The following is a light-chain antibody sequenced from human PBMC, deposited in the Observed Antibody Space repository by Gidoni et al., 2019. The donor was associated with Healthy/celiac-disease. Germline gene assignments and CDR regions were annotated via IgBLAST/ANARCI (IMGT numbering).Light chain of an antibody. J-gene: IGKJ5*01. Sequence: DIVMTQSPLSLPVTPGEPASISCRSSQSLLHSNGYNYLDWYLQKPGQSPQLLIYLGSNRASGVPDRFSGIGSGTYFTLKISRVEAEDVGVYYCMQALQTPITFGQGTRLEIK. CDR3: MQALQTPIT. CDR1: QSLLHSNGYNY. V-gene: IGKV2-28*01. CDR2: LGS.